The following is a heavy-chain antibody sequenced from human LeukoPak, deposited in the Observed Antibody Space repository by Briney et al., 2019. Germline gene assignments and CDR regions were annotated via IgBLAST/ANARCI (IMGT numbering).Heavy chain of an antibody. CDR2: INAGNGNT. D-gene: IGHD5-18*01. J-gene: IGHJ4*02. CDR1: GYTFTSYA. V-gene: IGHV1-3*03. CDR3: ARSRGDKETPEDTAMESLTFDY. Sequence: ASVKVSCKASGYTFTSYAMHWVRQAPGQRLEWMGWINAGNGNTKYSQEFQGRVTITRDTSASTAYMELSSLRSEDMAVYYCARSRGDKETPEDTAMESLTFDYWGQGTLVTVSS.